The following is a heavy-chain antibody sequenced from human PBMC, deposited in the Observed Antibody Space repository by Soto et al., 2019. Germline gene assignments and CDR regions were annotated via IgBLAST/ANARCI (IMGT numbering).Heavy chain of an antibody. Sequence: ASVKVSCKASGYTFTSYDINWVRQATGQGLEWMGWMNPNSGNTGYAQKFQGRVTMTRNTSISTAYMELSSLRSEDTAVYYCARSVVVPAAMYGYYYYYMDVWGKGTTVTVSS. J-gene: IGHJ6*03. CDR1: GYTFTSYD. CDR2: MNPNSGNT. V-gene: IGHV1-8*01. D-gene: IGHD2-2*01. CDR3: ARSVVVPAAMYGYYYYYMDV.